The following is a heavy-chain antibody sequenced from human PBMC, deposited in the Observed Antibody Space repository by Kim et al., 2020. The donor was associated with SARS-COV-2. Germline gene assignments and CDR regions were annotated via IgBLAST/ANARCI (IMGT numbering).Heavy chain of an antibody. CDR1: GFTFSSYA. V-gene: IGHV3-30*04. CDR3: ARDKLRYFDWLLLDPHVGYYYYGMDV. Sequence: GWSLRPSCAASGFTFSSYAMHWVRQAPGKGLEWVAVISYDGSNKYYADSVKGRFTISRDNSKNTLYLQMNSLRAEDTAVNYCARDKLRYFDWLLLDPHVGYYYYGMDVWGQGTTVTVSS. J-gene: IGHJ6*02. CDR2: ISYDGSNK. D-gene: IGHD3-9*01.